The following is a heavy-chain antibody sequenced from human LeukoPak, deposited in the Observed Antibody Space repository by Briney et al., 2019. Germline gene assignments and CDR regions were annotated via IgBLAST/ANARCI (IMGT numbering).Heavy chain of an antibody. D-gene: IGHD6-19*01. Sequence: ASVTLSCTASGYTFTSYNINWVRQATGQGLEWMGWMNPNSGNTGYAQKFQGRVTMTRNTSISTAYMELSSLRSEDTAVYYCARGDVRSGWYYGEYYFDYWGQGTLVTVSS. J-gene: IGHJ4*02. CDR2: MNPNSGNT. CDR1: GYTFTSYN. V-gene: IGHV1-8*01. CDR3: ARGDVRSGWYYGEYYFDY.